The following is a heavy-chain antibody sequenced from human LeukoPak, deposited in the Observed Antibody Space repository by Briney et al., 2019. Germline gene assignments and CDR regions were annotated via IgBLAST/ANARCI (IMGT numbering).Heavy chain of an antibody. CDR3: ARDGSVLQNYYYYYGMDV. CDR2: ISYDGSNK. D-gene: IGHD6-6*01. J-gene: IGHJ6*02. Sequence: GGSLRLSCAASGFTFSSYAMHWVRQAPGKGLEWVGVISYDGSNKYYSDSVKGRFTISRDNSKNTLYLQMNSLRAEDTAVYYCARDGSVLQNYYYYYGMDVWGQGTTVTVSS. CDR1: GFTFSSYA. V-gene: IGHV3-30-3*01.